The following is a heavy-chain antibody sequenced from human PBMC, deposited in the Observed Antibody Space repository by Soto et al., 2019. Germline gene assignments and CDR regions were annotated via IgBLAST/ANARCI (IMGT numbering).Heavy chain of an antibody. CDR2: TYFRSKWYN. J-gene: IGHJ5*02. V-gene: IGHV6-1*01. CDR1: GDSVSSNTAS. D-gene: IGHD5-12*01. Sequence: SQTLSLTCAISGDSVSSNTASWNWIRQSPSRGLEWLGRTYFRSKWYNDYAVSVKSRIIINPDTSNNQSSLQLNSVTPEDTAVYFCAKGDNLGPKTGYAFDPWGQGIMVTAPQ. CDR3: AKGDNLGPKTGYAFDP.